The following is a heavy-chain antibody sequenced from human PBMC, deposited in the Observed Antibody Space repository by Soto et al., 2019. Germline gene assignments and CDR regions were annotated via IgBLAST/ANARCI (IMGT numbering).Heavy chain of an antibody. CDR2: IIPILGIA. D-gene: IGHD4-17*01. Sequence: GASVKVSCKASGGTFSSYTISWVRQAPGQGLEWMGRIIPILGIANYAQKFQGRVTITADKSTSTAYMELSSLRSEDTAVYYCARAPLYGDYLFDYWGQGTRVTVS. CDR3: ARAPLYGDYLFDY. J-gene: IGHJ4*02. V-gene: IGHV1-69*02. CDR1: GGTFSSYT.